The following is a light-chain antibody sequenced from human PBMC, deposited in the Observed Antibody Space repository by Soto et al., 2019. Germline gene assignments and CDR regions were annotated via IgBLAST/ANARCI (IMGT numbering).Light chain of an antibody. CDR1: QSVSSNY. Sequence: ENVLTQGTGTMSLSTLEGDMRCCRPSQSVSSNYLAWYQHKPGQAPRLLIYGASSRATGIPDRFSGSGSGTDFTLTISRLEPEDFAVYYCQQYGSSPATFGQGTRLEVK. CDR3: QQYGSSPAT. V-gene: IGKV3-20*01. CDR2: GAS. J-gene: IGKJ5*01.